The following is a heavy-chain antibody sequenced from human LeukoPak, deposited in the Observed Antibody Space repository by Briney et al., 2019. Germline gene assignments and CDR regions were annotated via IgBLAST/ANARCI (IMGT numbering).Heavy chain of an antibody. J-gene: IGHJ4*02. D-gene: IGHD2-21*02. CDR3: ARFRMGGVVVTATPHPSRDGYNPGY. V-gene: IGHV4-39*01. Sequence: SGTLSLTCTVSGGSVSSGSYYWSWIRQPPGNGLEWIGSIYYSGSTYYNPSLKSRVTIPVDTSKNQFSLKLSSVTAADTAVYYCARFRMGGVVVTATPHPSRDGYNPGYWGQGTLVTVSS. CDR1: GGSVSSGSYY. CDR2: IYYSGST.